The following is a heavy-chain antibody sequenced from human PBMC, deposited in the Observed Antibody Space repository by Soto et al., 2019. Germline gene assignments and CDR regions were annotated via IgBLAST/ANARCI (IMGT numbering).Heavy chain of an antibody. CDR2: IKQDGSEK. J-gene: IGHJ4*02. CDR3: ARDPPYSSSDY. CDR1: GFTFSSYW. D-gene: IGHD6-6*01. V-gene: IGHV3-7*01. Sequence: GGSLRLSCAASGFTFSSYWMSWVRQAPGKGLEWVANIKQDGSEKYYVDSVKGQFTISRDNAKNSLYLQMNSLRAEDTAVYYCARDPPYSSSDYWGQGTLVTVSS.